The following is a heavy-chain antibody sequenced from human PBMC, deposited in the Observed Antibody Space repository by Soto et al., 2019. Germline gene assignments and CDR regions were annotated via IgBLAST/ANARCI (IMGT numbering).Heavy chain of an antibody. D-gene: IGHD4-17*01. CDR2: IIPIFGTA. J-gene: IGHJ6*02. V-gene: IGHV1-69*01. Sequence: QVQLVQSGAEVKKPGSSVKVSCKASGGTFSSYAISWVRQAPGQGLEWMGGIIPIFGTANYAQKFQGRVTMTADESTSTAYMELSSLRSEDTAVYYCARDQTTVVPYYYYGMDVWGQGTTVTVSS. CDR3: ARDQTTVVPYYYYGMDV. CDR1: GGTFSSYA.